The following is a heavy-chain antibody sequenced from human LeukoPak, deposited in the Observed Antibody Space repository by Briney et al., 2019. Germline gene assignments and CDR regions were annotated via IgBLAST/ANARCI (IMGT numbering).Heavy chain of an antibody. J-gene: IGHJ6*03. CDR3: ARLNYDILTGYYRSYYYYYMDV. Sequence: NTSETLSLTCAVYGGSFSGYYWSWIRQPPGKGLEWIGEINHSGSTNYNPSLKSRVTISVDTSKNQFSLKLSSVTAADTAVYYCARLNYDILTGYYRSYYYYYMDVWGKGTTVTISS. V-gene: IGHV4-34*01. CDR1: GGSFSGYY. CDR2: INHSGST. D-gene: IGHD3-9*01.